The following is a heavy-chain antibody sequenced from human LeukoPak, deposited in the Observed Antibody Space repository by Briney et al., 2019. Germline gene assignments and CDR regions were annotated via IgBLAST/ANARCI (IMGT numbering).Heavy chain of an antibody. CDR1: GFTFSSYE. V-gene: IGHV3-48*03. D-gene: IGHD5-24*01. CDR3: ARLRDGYNLADY. CDR2: ISSSGSTI. J-gene: IGHJ4*02. Sequence: GGSLRLSCAASGFTFSSYEMNWVRQAPGKGLEWVSYISSSGSTIYYADSVKGRFTISRDNAKNSLYLQMGSLRTEDMAVYYCARLRDGYNLADYWGQGTLVTVSS.